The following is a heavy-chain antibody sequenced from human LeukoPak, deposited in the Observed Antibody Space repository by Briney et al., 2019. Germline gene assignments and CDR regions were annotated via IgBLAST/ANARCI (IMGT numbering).Heavy chain of an antibody. D-gene: IGHD6-19*01. CDR1: GYSFTTFG. Sequence: GASVKVSCKASGYSFTTFGISRVRQAPGQGLEWMGWISAYSTYTGNTNYAQKFQGRVLMTTDTSTNIAYMELRSLRSDDTAVYYCTRDLGDMAAGVFYDYWGQGTLVTVSS. CDR2: ISAYSTYTGNT. V-gene: IGHV1-18*01. CDR3: TRDLGDMAAGVFYDY. J-gene: IGHJ4*02.